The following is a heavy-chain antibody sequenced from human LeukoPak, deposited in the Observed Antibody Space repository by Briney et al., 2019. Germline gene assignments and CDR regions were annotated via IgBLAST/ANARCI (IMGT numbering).Heavy chain of an antibody. V-gene: IGHV4-59*01. Sequence: KSSETLSLTCTVSGGSISSYYWSWIRQPPGKGLERIGYIYYSGSTNYNPSLKSRVTISVDTSKNQFSLKLSSVTAADTAVYYCARVRNYGGNSAQYYYYGMDVWGQGTTVTVSS. J-gene: IGHJ6*02. CDR1: GGSISSYY. CDR3: ARVRNYGGNSAQYYYYGMDV. CDR2: IYYSGST. D-gene: IGHD4-23*01.